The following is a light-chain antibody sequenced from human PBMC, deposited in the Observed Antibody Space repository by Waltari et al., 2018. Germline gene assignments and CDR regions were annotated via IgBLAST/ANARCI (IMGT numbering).Light chain of an antibody. CDR2: NND. J-gene: IGLJ1*01. V-gene: IGLV1-47*01. CDR1: YSNVGNDN. CDR3: AAWDGSLSGYV. Sequence: QSVLTQPPSASATPGQRVTISCSGSYSNVGNDNVYWYQQLPGTAPRLVIYNNDVRPSGVSDRFSGSESGTSAFLAISGLRSEDEADYYWAAWDGSLSGYVFGIGTKVTVL.